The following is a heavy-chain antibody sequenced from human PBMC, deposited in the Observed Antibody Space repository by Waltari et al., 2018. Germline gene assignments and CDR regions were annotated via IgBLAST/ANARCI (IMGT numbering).Heavy chain of an antibody. CDR3: ARAVRCSGGSCESHYMDV. D-gene: IGHD2-15*01. V-gene: IGHV4-38-2*01. CDR2: LHHSGST. CDR1: GLTFSSYW. Sequence: VQLLESGGGLVQPGGSLRLSCVASGLTFSSYWMYWIRQSPGKGLEWIGSLHHSGSTDYNPSLRSRVTISVDTSKNQFSLKLSSVTAADTAVHYCARAVRCSGGSCESHYMDVWGKGTTVTVSS. J-gene: IGHJ6*03.